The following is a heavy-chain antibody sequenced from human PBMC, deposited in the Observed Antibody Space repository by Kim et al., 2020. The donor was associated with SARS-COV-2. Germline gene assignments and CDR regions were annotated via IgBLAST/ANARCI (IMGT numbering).Heavy chain of an antibody. CDR1: GFTFSSYG. J-gene: IGHJ6*02. V-gene: IGHV3-33*05. Sequence: GGSLRLSCAASGFTFSSYGMHWVRQAPGKGLEWVAVISYDGSNKYYADSVKGRFTISRDNSKNTLYLQMNSLRAEDTAVYYCAREHMVATAYYYYGMDVWGQGTTVTVSS. CDR3: AREHMVATAYYYYGMDV. D-gene: IGHD5-12*01. CDR2: ISYDGSNK.